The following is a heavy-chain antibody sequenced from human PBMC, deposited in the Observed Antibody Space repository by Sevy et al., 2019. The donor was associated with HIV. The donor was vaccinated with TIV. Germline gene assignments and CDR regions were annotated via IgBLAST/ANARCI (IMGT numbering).Heavy chain of an antibody. J-gene: IGHJ4*02. Sequence: GGSLRLSCAASGFTFSSYSMNWVRQAPGKGLEWVSTISSSSSYIYYEDSVKGRFTISRDNAKNSLYLQMNSLRAEDTAVYYCARGGEYYDRSGIIDYWGQGTLVTVSS. CDR2: ISSSSSYI. D-gene: IGHD3-22*01. CDR3: ARGGEYYDRSGIIDY. CDR1: GFTFSSYS. V-gene: IGHV3-21*01.